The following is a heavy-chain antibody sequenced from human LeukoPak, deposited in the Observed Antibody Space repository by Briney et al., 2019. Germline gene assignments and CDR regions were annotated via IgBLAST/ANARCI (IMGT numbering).Heavy chain of an antibody. CDR2: ISSSSSYI. D-gene: IGHD1-26*01. CDR1: GFTFSSYS. CDR3: ARLGSGSYKTGFDY. V-gene: IGHV3-21*01. Sequence: PGGSLRLSCAASGFTFSSYSMNWVRQAPGKGLEWVSSISSSSSYIYYADSVKGRFTISRDNAKNSLYLQMNSLRAEDTAVYYCARLGSGSYKTGFDYWGQGTLVTVSS. J-gene: IGHJ4*02.